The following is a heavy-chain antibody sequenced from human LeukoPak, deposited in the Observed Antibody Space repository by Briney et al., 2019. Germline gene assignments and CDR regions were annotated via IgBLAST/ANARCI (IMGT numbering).Heavy chain of an antibody. Sequence: ASVKVSCKASGYTFTGYYMHWVRQAPGQGLEWMGWINPNSGGTNYAQKFQGRVTMTRDTSISTAYMELRSLRSDDTAVYYCARDSRFGEYHFDYRGQGTLVTVSS. V-gene: IGHV1-2*02. CDR2: INPNSGGT. CDR3: ARDSRFGEYHFDY. CDR1: GYTFTGYY. D-gene: IGHD3-10*01. J-gene: IGHJ4*02.